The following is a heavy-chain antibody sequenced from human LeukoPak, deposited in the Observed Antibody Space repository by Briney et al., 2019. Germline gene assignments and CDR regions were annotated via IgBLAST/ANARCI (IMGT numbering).Heavy chain of an antibody. CDR3: ANYDSSGYYTFAF. D-gene: IGHD3-22*01. V-gene: IGHV4-31*03. CDR1: GGSISSGSYY. Sequence: SETLSLTCTVSGGSISSGSYYWSWIRRHPGEGLEWIGYIHYSGITYYNPSLKSRVTISVATSKNQFSLKLTSVTAADTAVYYCANYDSSGYYTFAFWGQGTLVTVSS. J-gene: IGHJ4*02. CDR2: IHYSGIT.